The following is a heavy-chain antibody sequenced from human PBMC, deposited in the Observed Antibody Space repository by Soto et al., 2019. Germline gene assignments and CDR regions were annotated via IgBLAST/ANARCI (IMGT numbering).Heavy chain of an antibody. Sequence: QVQLVQSGAEVKKPGASVKVSCKASGYTFTTYGITWVRQAPGQGLEWMGWISAYSGNTNYAQKLQGRLTVTTDTSTITASMDLRSLRSDDTAVYYCARVVKAGDYGDYGRYYFDYWGHGTLVTVSS. V-gene: IGHV1-18*04. D-gene: IGHD4-17*01. J-gene: IGHJ4*01. CDR3: ARVVKAGDYGDYGRYYFDY. CDR2: ISAYSGNT. CDR1: GYTFTTYG.